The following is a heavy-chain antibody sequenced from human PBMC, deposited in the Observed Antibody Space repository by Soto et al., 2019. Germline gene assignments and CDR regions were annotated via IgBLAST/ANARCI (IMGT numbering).Heavy chain of an antibody. V-gene: IGHV4-4*02. J-gene: IGHJ6*03. D-gene: IGHD6-6*01. CDR3: AGGGWHGLEYYVDV. CDR2: IYESGMT. CDR1: SGSISRSNW. Sequence: QVQLQESGPGLVKPSGTLSLTCAVFSGSISRSNWWSWVRQPPGKGLEWIGEIYESGMTNYNPSLESRVTISVDRSKNQFSLNLISMTAADTAVYYCAGGGWHGLEYYVDVWGKGTTVTVSS.